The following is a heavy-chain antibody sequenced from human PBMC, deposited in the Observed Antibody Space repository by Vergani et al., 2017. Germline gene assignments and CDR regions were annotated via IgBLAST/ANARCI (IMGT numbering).Heavy chain of an antibody. V-gene: IGHV3-23*01. CDR2: ISGSGGST. CDR3: AKSSMVRGVPHRGWFDP. Sequence: EVHLLESGGGLVQPGGSLRLSCAASGFTFSSYAMSWVRQAPGKGLEWVSAISGSGGSTYYADSVKGRFTISRDNSKNTLYLQMNSLRAEDTAVYYCAKSSMVRGVPHRGWFDPWGQGTLVTVSS. CDR1: GFTFSSYA. D-gene: IGHD3-10*01. J-gene: IGHJ5*02.